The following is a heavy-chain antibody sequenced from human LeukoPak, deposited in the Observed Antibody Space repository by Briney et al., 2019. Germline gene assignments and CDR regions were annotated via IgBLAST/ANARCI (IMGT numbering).Heavy chain of an antibody. CDR1: GFTFSSYA. CDR3: AKDLVTTVTNTFYYYYYGMDV. D-gene: IGHD4-11*01. J-gene: IGHJ6*02. Sequence: GGSLRLSCAASGFTFSSYAMSWVRQAPGKGLEWVSAISGSGGSTYYADSVKGRFTISRDNSKNTLYLQMNSLRAEDTAVYYCAKDLVTTVTNTFYYYYYGMDVWGQGTTVTVSS. V-gene: IGHV3-23*01. CDR2: ISGSGGST.